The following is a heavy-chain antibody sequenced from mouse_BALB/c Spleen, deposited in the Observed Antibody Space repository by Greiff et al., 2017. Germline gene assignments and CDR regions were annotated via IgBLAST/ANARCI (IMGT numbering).Heavy chain of an antibody. CDR3: ATYYYGSGDYGAMDY. CDR2: ISYSGST. CDR1: GDSITSGY. Sequence: EVKLVESGPSLVKPSQTLSLTCSVTGDSITSGYGNWIRKFPGNKLEYMGYISYSGSTYYNPSLKSRISITRDTSKNQYYLQLNSVTTEDTATYYCATYYYGSGDYGAMDYWGQGTSVTVSS. V-gene: IGHV3-8*02. D-gene: IGHD1-1*01. J-gene: IGHJ4*01.